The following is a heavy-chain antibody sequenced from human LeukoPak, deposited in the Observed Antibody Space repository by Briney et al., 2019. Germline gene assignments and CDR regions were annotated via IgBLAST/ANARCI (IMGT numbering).Heavy chain of an antibody. D-gene: IGHD1-1*01. Sequence: SETLSLTCTVSGGSISSYYWSWLRQPPGKGLEYIGYTHYSGATNYNSSLKSRVTISLDTSGNQFSLKLSSVTAADTAVYYCARDRGTWNDDGFDYWGQGTLVTVSS. CDR1: GGSISSYY. V-gene: IGHV4-59*12. J-gene: IGHJ4*02. CDR3: ARDRGTWNDDGFDY. CDR2: THYSGAT.